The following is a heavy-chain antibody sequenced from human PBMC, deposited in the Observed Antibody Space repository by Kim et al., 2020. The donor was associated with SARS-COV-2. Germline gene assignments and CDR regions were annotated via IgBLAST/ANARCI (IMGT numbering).Heavy chain of an antibody. D-gene: IGHD4-17*01. Sequence: ASVKVSCKASGYTFTGYYMHWVRQAPGQGLEWMGRINPNSGGTNYAQKFQGRVTMTRDTSISTAYMGLSRLRSDDTAVYYCARGAGGDYGGNPGDYWGQGTLVTVSS. J-gene: IGHJ4*02. V-gene: IGHV1-2*06. CDR1: GYTFTGYY. CDR2: INPNSGGT. CDR3: ARGAGGDYGGNPGDY.